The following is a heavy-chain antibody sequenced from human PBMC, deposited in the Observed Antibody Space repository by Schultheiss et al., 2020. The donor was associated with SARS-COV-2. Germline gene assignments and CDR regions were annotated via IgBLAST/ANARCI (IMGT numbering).Heavy chain of an antibody. Sequence: SETLSLTCTVSGGSISSYYWSWIRQPPGKGLEWIGYIYYSGSTNYNPSLKSRVTISVDTSKNQISLKLSSVTAADTAVYYCARRGYYDSSGYFGYWGQGTLVTVSS. CDR2: IYYSGST. D-gene: IGHD3-22*01. V-gene: IGHV4-59*08. CDR1: GGSISSYY. CDR3: ARRGYYDSSGYFGY. J-gene: IGHJ4*02.